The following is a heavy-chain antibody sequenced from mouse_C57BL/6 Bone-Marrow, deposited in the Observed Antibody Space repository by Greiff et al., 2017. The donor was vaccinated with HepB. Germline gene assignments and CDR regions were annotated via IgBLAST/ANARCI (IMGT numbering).Heavy chain of an antibody. CDR1: GYTFTDYY. V-gene: IGHV1-26*01. J-gene: IGHJ4*01. Sequence: EVQLQQSGPELVKPGASVKISCKASGYTFTDYYMNWVKQSHGKSLEWIGDINPNNGGTSYNQKIKGKATLTVDKSSSTAYMELRSLTSEDSAVYYCAREGDYYSNYYAMDYWGQGTSVTVSS. CDR3: AREGDYYSNYYAMDY. CDR2: INPNNGGT. D-gene: IGHD2-5*01.